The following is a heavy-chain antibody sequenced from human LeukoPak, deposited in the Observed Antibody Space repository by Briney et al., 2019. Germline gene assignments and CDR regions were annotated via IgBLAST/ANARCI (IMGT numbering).Heavy chain of an antibody. V-gene: IGHV1-18*01. CDR1: GYTFSTYA. J-gene: IGHJ4*02. CDR3: ARKRGYGGDGGGNDY. D-gene: IGHD5-12*01. CDR2: ISPYNGNR. Sequence: GASVKVSCKTSGYTFSTYAVSWVRQAPGQGLEWLGWISPYNGNRDFVQKLHGRVILTTDTSTSTAYMELQSLRYDDTAIYYCARKRGYGGDGGGNDYWGQGTLVTVSS.